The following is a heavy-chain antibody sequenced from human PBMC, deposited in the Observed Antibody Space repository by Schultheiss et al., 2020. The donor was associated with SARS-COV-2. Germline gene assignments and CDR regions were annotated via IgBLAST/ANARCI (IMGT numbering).Heavy chain of an antibody. CDR1: GGSISSYY. CDR2: IYYSGST. V-gene: IGHV4-59*12. J-gene: IGHJ6*03. CDR3: AREGRGGDCGGFYYYYYMDV. Sequence: SETLSLTFTVSGGSISSYYWSWIRQPPGKGLEWIGYIYYSGSTNYNPSLKSRVTISVDTSKNQFSLKLSSVTAADTAVYYCAREGRGGDCGGFYYYYYMDVWGKGTTVTVSS. D-gene: IGHD2-21*02.